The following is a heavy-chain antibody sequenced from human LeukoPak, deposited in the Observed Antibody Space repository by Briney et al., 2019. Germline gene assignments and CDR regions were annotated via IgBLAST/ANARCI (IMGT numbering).Heavy chain of an antibody. V-gene: IGHV1-18*01. J-gene: IGHJ4*02. Sequence: ASVKVSCKASGYDFTSFGITWVRRAPGQGLEWMGWISPYNGNTRYVQKFQGRVAMTTDTSTTTAYMELRGLRFNDTAVYYCARAGSGSGWYFDYWGQGTLVTVSS. CDR1: GYDFTSFG. D-gene: IGHD6-19*01. CDR3: ARAGSGSGWYFDY. CDR2: ISPYNGNT.